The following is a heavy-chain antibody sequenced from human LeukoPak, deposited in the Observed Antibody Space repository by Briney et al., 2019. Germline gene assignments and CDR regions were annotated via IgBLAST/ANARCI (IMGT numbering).Heavy chain of an antibody. D-gene: IGHD4-11*01. CDR1: GFTFSTYA. CDR2: ISGSGVTT. J-gene: IGHJ4*02. Sequence: GGSLRLSCVASGFTFSTYAMSWVRQAPGQGLEWVSVISGSGVTTYYADSVKGRFSISRDNSKNTLHLQMNSLRAEDTAVYYCAKVLQQYYFDYWGQGTLVTVSS. V-gene: IGHV3-23*01. CDR3: AKVLQQYYFDY.